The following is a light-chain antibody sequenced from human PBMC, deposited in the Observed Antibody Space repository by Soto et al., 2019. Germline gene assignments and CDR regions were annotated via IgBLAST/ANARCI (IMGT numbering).Light chain of an antibody. CDR1: QSVSRSY. Sequence: EIVLTQSPGTLSLSPGERATLSCRASQSVSRSYLAWYQQKPGQAPRLLIYGASSRATGIPDRFSGSGSGTDFTRTISRLEPEDFAVYYCQGGTLGHGTKLEIK. V-gene: IGKV3-20*01. CDR3: QGGT. J-gene: IGKJ2*01. CDR2: GAS.